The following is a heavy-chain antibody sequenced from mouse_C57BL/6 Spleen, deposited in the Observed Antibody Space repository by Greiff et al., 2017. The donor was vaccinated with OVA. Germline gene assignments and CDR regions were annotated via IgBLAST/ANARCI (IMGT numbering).Heavy chain of an antibody. CDR1: GFTFSDYY. V-gene: IGHV5-16*01. CDR2: INYAGSIP. J-gene: IGHJ2*01. Sequence: DVHLVESEGGLVQPGSSMKLSCTASGFTFSDYYMAWVRQVPEKGLEWVANINYAGSIPYYLDSLKSRFIISRDNAKNIQYLQMSSLKSEDTATYYCARGSWGNYFDYWGQGTTLTVSA. CDR3: ARGSWGNYFDY.